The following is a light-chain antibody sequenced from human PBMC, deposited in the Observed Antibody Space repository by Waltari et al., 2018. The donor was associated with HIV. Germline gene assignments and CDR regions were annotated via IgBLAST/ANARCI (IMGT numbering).Light chain of an antibody. CDR3: QSYDSSLKVI. CDR1: SSNIGAGYD. J-gene: IGLJ2*01. V-gene: IGLV1-40*01. CDR2: DNT. Sequence: QSVLTQPPSVPGAPGPRVTISCPGTSSNIGAGYDVHWYQQFPGSVPRLLIYDNTNRPSGVPDRFSGSKSGTSASLAISGLQAEDEADYYCQSYDSSLKVIFGGGTKVTVL.